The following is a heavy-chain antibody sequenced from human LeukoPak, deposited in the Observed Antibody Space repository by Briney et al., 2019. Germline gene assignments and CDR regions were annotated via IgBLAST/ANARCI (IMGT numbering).Heavy chain of an antibody. J-gene: IGHJ6*02. Sequence: SETLSLTCTVSGGSISSYYWRWIRQPPGKGLEWIRYIYYSGSTNYNPSLKSRVTISVDTSKNQFSLKLSSVTAADTAVYYCARQYYYYSHMDVWGQGTTVTVSS. V-gene: IGHV4-59*08. CDR1: GGSISSYY. CDR2: IYYSGST. CDR3: ARQYYYYSHMDV.